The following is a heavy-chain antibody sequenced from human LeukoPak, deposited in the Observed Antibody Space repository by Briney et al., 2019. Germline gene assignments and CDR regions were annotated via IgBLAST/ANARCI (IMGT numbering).Heavy chain of an antibody. J-gene: IGHJ4*02. CDR1: GFTFTTYW. CDR3: ARAGKLRFLERRNNYFDY. V-gene: IGHV3-7*01. Sequence: GGSLRLSCAVSGFTFTTYWLGWVRQPPGKGLEWVANIKQDGTEKYYVDSVKGRFTISRDNAKNSLYLQVNSLRAEDTAVYYCARAGKLRFLERRNNYFDYWGQGTLVTVSS. CDR2: IKQDGTEK. D-gene: IGHD3-3*01.